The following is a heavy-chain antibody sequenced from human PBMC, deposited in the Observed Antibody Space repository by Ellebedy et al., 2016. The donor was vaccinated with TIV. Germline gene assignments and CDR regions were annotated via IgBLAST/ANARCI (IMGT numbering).Heavy chain of an antibody. Sequence: PGGSLRLSCVASGFTFSSYAMCWVRQAPGKGLEWVSTISDSGGNTYFPDSVKGRFTISRDNSRNTVYLQMETLRPEETAVYYCAKVPVGFCNRPFCFYLDDWGQGTLVSVSS. J-gene: IGHJ4*02. V-gene: IGHV3-23*01. D-gene: IGHD2-2*03. CDR1: GFTFSSYA. CDR3: AKVPVGFCNRPFCFYLDD. CDR2: ISDSGGNT.